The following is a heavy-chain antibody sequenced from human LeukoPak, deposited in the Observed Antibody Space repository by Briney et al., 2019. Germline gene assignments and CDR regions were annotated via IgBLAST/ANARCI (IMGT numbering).Heavy chain of an antibody. CDR1: GFTFTSYA. V-gene: IGHV3-30-3*01. Sequence: GRSLRLSCVASGFTFTSYAMHWVRQAPGKGLEWVTVISYGGSIKYYADSVKGRFTISRDISKNTLYLQMNSLRAEDTAVYYCARKPDAFDLWGQGTMVTVSS. J-gene: IGHJ3*01. CDR3: ARKPDAFDL. CDR2: ISYGGSIK.